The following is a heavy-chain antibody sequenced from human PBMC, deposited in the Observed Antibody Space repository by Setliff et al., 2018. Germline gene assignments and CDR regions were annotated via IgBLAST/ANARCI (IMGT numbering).Heavy chain of an antibody. CDR2: IYPGDSDT. V-gene: IGHV5-51*01. CDR1: GYSFTSYW. CDR3: SRPAYSSRWYEIKGFDY. J-gene: IGHJ4*02. D-gene: IGHD6-13*01. Sequence: GESLKISCKGSGYSFTSYWIGWVRQMPGKGLEWMGIIYPGDSDTRYSPSFQGQVTLSADTSIATAYLQWSSLKASDTAIYYCSRPAYSSRWYEIKGFDYWGQGTLVTVSS.